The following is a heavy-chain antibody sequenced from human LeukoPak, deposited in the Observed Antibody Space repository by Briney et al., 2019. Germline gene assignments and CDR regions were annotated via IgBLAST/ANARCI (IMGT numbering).Heavy chain of an antibody. D-gene: IGHD6-6*01. CDR1: GGTFSSYA. V-gene: IGHV1-69*13. CDR3: ARGPAARLDFDY. Sequence: SVKVSCTASGGTFSSYAISWVRQAPGQGLEWMGGIIPIFGTANYAQKFQGRVTITADESTSTAYMELSSLRSEDTAVYYCARGPAARLDFDYWGQGTLVTVSS. CDR2: IIPIFGTA. J-gene: IGHJ4*02.